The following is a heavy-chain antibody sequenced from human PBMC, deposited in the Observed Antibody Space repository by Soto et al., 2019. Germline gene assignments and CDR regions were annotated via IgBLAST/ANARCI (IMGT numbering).Heavy chain of an antibody. CDR3: ARDPYSSSWYGPYNWFDP. D-gene: IGHD6-13*01. CDR2: ISAYNGNT. J-gene: IGHJ5*02. V-gene: IGHV1-18*01. CDR1: GYTFTSCG. Sequence: VASVKVSCKASGYTFTSCGISWVRQARGQGLEWMGWISAYNGNTNYAQKLQGRVTMTTDTSTSTAYMELRSLRSDDTAVYYCARDPYSSSWYGPYNWFDPWGQGTLVTVSS.